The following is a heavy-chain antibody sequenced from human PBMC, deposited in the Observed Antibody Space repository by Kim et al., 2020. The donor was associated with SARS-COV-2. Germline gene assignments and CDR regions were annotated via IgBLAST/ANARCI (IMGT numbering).Heavy chain of an antibody. V-gene: IGHV1-8*01. Sequence: TGYAQKFQGRVTMTRNTSISTDYMELSSLRSEDTAVYYCALGGDSNRFDPWGQGTLVTVSS. D-gene: IGHD2-21*01. CDR3: ALGGDSNRFDP. CDR2: T. J-gene: IGHJ5*02.